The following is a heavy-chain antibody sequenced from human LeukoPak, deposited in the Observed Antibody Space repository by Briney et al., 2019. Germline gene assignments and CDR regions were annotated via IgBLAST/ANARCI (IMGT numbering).Heavy chain of an antibody. CDR1: GFTFSSYA. Sequence: GGSLRLSCTASGFTFSSYAMSWVRQAPGKGLEWVSAISGSGVTTYYADSVKGRFTISRDNSKNTLYLQMNSLRAEDTALYYCAKDRDYYLVGFFDYWGQGTLVTVSS. V-gene: IGHV3-23*01. J-gene: IGHJ4*02. D-gene: IGHD3-10*01. CDR3: AKDRDYYLVGFFDY. CDR2: ISGSGVTT.